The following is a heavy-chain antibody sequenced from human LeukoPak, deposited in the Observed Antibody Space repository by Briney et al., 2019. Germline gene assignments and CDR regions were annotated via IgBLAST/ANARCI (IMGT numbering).Heavy chain of an antibody. D-gene: IGHD5-12*01. CDR2: IGTRGRPL. CDR1: GFTVNNNY. V-gene: IGHV3-11*01. CDR3: ARRALGPIGAFDH. Sequence: GGSLRLSCAASGFTVNNNYMSWVRQAPGQGLEWIAYIGTRGRPLYFADSVKGRFTVSRDDSQNSLFLQMESLTVDDTAMYYCARRALGPIGAFDHWGQGALVTVSS. J-gene: IGHJ4*02.